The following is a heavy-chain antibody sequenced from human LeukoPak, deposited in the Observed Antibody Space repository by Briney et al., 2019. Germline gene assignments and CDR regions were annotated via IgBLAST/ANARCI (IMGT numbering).Heavy chain of an antibody. J-gene: IGHJ4*02. V-gene: IGHV3-21*01. D-gene: IGHD2-15*01. Sequence: PGGSLRLSCAASGFTFSSYSMNWVRQAPGKGLEWVSSISSSSSYIYHADSVKGRFTISRDNAKNSLYLQMNSLRAEDMAVYYCASGRVINCSGGSCSYYFDYWGQGTLVTVSS. CDR3: ASGRVINCSGGSCSYYFDY. CDR2: ISSSSSYI. CDR1: GFTFSSYS.